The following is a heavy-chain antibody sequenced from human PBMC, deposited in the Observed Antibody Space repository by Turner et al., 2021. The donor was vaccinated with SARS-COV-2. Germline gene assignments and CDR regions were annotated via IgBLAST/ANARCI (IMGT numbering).Heavy chain of an antibody. Sequence: QVQLVESGGGVVQPGRSLRLSCAASGFTFSSYGMHWVRQAPGTGLEWVAVIWYDGSNKNYADSVKGRFTISRDNSKNTLYLQMNSLRAEDTAVYYCAREGDCSRTGCQAFDYWGQGTLVTVSS. CDR3: AREGDCSRTGCQAFDY. CDR2: IWYDGSNK. J-gene: IGHJ4*02. D-gene: IGHD2-2*01. CDR1: GFTFSSYG. V-gene: IGHV3-33*08.